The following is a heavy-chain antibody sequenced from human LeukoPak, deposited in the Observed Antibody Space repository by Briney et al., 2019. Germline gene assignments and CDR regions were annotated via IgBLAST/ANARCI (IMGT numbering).Heavy chain of an antibody. CDR3: ARAVGYGSGTYRQYYFDY. V-gene: IGHV1-2*02. CDR2: INPNSGGT. D-gene: IGHD3-10*01. CDR1: GCTFTGYY. Sequence: ASVKDSCKASGCTFTGYYIHWVRRAPGQGPEWMGWINPNSGGTNYAQNFQGRVTMSRDTSISTAYMELSRLRSDDTAVYHCARAVGYGSGTYRQYYFDYWGQGTLVTVSS. J-gene: IGHJ4*02.